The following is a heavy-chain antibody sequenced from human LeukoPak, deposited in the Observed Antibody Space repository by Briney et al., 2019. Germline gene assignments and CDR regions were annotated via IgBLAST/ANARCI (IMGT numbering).Heavy chain of an antibody. V-gene: IGHV4-39*01. J-gene: IGHJ4*02. CDR1: GPSVVTSVYG. Sequence: PSETLSLTFTVVGPSVVTSVYGSAWIRQPPGKGLEWIGRIYYSGSPYYNPSLKSRVTISVDTSKNQFSLKLSSVTAADTAVYYCTRQLVAARRFVYWGQGTLVTVSS. CDR3: TRQLVAARRFVY. CDR2: IYYSGSP. D-gene: IGHD1-26*01.